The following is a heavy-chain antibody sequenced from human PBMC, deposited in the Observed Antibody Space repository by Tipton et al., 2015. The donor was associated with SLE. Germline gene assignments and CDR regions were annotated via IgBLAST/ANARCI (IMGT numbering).Heavy chain of an antibody. CDR3: ARSVAAAGSAFDS. CDR2: ISTYNGDT. D-gene: IGHD6-19*01. J-gene: IGHJ4*02. CDR1: GYTLSKFG. Sequence: QLVQSGAEVQKPGASVKVSCKASGYTLSKFGISWVRQAPGQGLEWMGCISTYNGDTRYSQKFQGKVTMTTDTSTTTVYLELRNLTSDDAAVYYCARSVAAAGSAFDSWGQGTLVTVSS. V-gene: IGHV1-18*01.